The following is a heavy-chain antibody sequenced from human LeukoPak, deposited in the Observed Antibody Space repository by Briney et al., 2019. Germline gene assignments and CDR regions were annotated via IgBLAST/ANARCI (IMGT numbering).Heavy chain of an antibody. CDR3: ARDRGAGTTYWFDP. CDR1: GGSISSGGYY. CDR2: IYYSGST. Sequence: SETLSLTCTVSGGSISSGGYYWSWIRKHPGKGLEWIGYIYYSGSTYYNPSLKSRVTISVDTSKNQFSLKLSSVTAADTAVYYCARDRGAGTTYWFDPWGQGTLVTVSS. J-gene: IGHJ5*02. D-gene: IGHD1-7*01. V-gene: IGHV4-31*03.